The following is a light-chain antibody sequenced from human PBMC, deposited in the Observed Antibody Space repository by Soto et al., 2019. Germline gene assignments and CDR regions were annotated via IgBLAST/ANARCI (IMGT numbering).Light chain of an antibody. Sequence: QSVLTQSPSASASLGDSVKLTCTLSSGHSNYAIAWHQQQPEKGPRYLMNLNSDGSHTKGDGIPDRFSGSSSGAERYLTISSLQSEDEADYYCQTWATGIRVFGGGTKVTVL. CDR3: QTWATGIRV. CDR2: LNSDGSH. CDR1: SGHSNYA. J-gene: IGLJ3*02. V-gene: IGLV4-69*01.